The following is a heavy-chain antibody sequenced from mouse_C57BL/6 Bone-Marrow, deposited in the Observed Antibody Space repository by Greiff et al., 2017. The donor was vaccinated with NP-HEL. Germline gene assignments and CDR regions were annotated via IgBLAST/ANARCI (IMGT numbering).Heavy chain of an antibody. CDR1: GYAFSSYW. CDR3: ARGDYFSRRFGYAIAY. J-gene: IGHJ4*01. CDR2: IYPGDGDT. Sequence: VKLQESGAELVKPGASVKISCKASGYAFSSYWMNWVKERPGKGLEWIGQIYPGDGDTKYNGKFKGKATLTADKSSSTAYMQVSSLTSEDSAVYFCARGDYFSRRFGYAIAYWGQGTSVTVSS. V-gene: IGHV1-80*01. D-gene: IGHD2-12*01.